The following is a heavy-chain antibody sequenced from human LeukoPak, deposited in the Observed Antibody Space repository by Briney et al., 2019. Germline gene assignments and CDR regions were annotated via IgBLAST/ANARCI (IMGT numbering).Heavy chain of an antibody. CDR3: AKDVAEIGLGDAFDM. Sequence: GGSLRLSCAASGFTFYDYAMHWVRQAPGKGLEWVSGLNWNSGGIVYADSVKGRFTFSRDNAKGSLYLQMNNLRTEDTALYYCAKDVAEIGLGDAFDMWGQGTTVTVSS. V-gene: IGHV3-9*01. D-gene: IGHD2-21*01. CDR2: LNWNSGGI. CDR1: GFTFYDYA. J-gene: IGHJ3*02.